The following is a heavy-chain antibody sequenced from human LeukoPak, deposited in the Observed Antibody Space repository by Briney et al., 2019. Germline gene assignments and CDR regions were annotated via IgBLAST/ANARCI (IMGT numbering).Heavy chain of an antibody. J-gene: IGHJ4*02. V-gene: IGHV3-73*01. CDR1: GFTFSGSA. D-gene: IGHD3-10*01. CDR2: IRSKANSYAT. Sequence: GGSLRLSCAASGFTFSGSAMHWVRQASGKGLEWVGRIRSKANSYATAYAASVKGRFTISRDDSKNTAYLQMNSLKTEDTAVYYCTRRHYYGSGSYYFDYWGQGTLVTVSS. CDR3: TRRHYYGSGSYYFDY.